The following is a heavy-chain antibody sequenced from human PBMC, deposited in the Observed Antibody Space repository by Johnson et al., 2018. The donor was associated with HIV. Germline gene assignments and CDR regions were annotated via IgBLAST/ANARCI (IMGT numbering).Heavy chain of an antibody. J-gene: IGHJ3*02. CDR3: VRDTEREAFDI. Sequence: VQLVESGGGLVQPGGSLRLSCEVSGFTFTFYWMSWVRPSPGKGLEWVANIKKDGSEKYDVAYVKVRFTISRDNAKNSLYLQSSSRRAEETAVYYCVRDTEREAFDIWGQGTMVTVSS. D-gene: IGHD2-8*02. CDR2: IKKDGSEK. V-gene: IGHV3-7*05. CDR1: GFTFTFYW.